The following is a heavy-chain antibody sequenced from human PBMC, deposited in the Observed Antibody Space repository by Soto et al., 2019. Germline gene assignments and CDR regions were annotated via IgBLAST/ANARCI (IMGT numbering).Heavy chain of an antibody. CDR3: ARGLRVSGYSSSWYDY. V-gene: IGHV4-34*01. Sequence: SETLSLTCAVYGGSFSGYYWSWIRQPPGKGLEWIGEINHSGSTNYNPSLKSRVAISVDTSKNQFSLKLSSVTAADTAVYYCARGLRVSGYSSSWYDYWGQGTLVTVSS. D-gene: IGHD6-13*01. CDR1: GGSFSGYY. J-gene: IGHJ4*02. CDR2: INHSGST.